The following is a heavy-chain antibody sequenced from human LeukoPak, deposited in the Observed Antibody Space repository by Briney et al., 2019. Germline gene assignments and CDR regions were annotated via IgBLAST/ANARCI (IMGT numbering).Heavy chain of an antibody. D-gene: IGHD3-22*01. CDR1: GFTFDYYG. J-gene: IGHJ4*02. V-gene: IGHV3-20*04. CDR3: ATDRYYDSSDFLDY. Sequence: GGSLRLSCAASGFTFDYYGLSWVRQAPGKGLEWVSGINWNGGSTDYADSVKGRFTISRDNAKNSLYLQMNSLRAEDTALYYCATDRYYDSSDFLDYWGQGTLVTVSS. CDR2: INWNGGST.